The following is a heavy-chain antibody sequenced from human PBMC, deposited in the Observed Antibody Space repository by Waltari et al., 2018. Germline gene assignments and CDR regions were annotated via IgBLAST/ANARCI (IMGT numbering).Heavy chain of an antibody. CDR1: GYTFTSYW. Sequence: EVQLVQSGAEVKKTGESLKISCRGSGYTFTSYWIACVRQMPGKGLEWMGIIYPGDSDTTYSPSFEGQVTISADRSTGTAYLQWSSLKASDTAMYYCARRFYSGSSSNWFDPWGQGTLVTVSS. J-gene: IGHJ5*02. D-gene: IGHD6-13*01. CDR3: ARRFYSGSSSNWFDP. CDR2: IYPGDSDT. V-gene: IGHV5-51*01.